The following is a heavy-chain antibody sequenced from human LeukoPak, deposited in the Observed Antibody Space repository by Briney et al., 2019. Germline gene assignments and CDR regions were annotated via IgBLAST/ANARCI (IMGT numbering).Heavy chain of an antibody. Sequence: SETLSLTCTVSGGSISSYYWSWIRQPPGKGLEWIGYIYYSVSTNYNPSLKSRVTISVDTSKNQFSLKLSSVTAADTAVYYCASHAPHLAVPAATGLTYYYYYMDVWGKGTTVTISS. CDR1: GGSISSYY. CDR2: IYYSVST. CDR3: ASHAPHLAVPAATGLTYYYYYMDV. J-gene: IGHJ6*03. D-gene: IGHD2-2*01. V-gene: IGHV4-59*01.